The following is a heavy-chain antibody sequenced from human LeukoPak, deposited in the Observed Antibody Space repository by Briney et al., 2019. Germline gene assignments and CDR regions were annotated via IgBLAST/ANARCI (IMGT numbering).Heavy chain of an antibody. CDR3: ATVARSLYYFDY. V-gene: IGHV1-69-2*01. CDR2: VDPEDGET. J-gene: IGHJ4*02. D-gene: IGHD6-6*01. CDR1: GYTFTDYY. Sequence: ASVKISCKASGYTFTDYYMHWVQQAPGKALEWRGLVDPEDGETIYAEKFQGRVTITADTSTDTAYMELSSLRSEDTAVYYCATVARSLYYFDYWGQGSLVTASS.